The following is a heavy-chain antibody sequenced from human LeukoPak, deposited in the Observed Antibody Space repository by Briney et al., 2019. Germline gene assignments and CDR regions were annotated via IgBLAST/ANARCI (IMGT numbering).Heavy chain of an antibody. V-gene: IGHV4-4*02. J-gene: IGHJ3*02. D-gene: IGHD6-19*01. CDR1: GGSISSSNW. CDR3: ARGSSGWYEMNDAFDI. Sequence: PSETLSLTCAVSGGSISSSNWWSWVRQPPGKGLEWIWEIYHSGSTNYNPSLKSRVTISVDKSKNQFSLKLSSVTAADTAVYYCARGSSGWYEMNDAFDIWGQGTMVTVSS. CDR2: IYHSGST.